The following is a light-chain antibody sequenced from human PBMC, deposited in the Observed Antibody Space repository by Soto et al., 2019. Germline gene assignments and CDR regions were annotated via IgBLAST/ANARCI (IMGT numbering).Light chain of an antibody. CDR3: QHYGSSHWT. CDR1: QSVSSSY. Sequence: EIVLTQSPGTLSLSPGERATLSCRASQSVSSSYLAWYQQKPGQAPRLLIYGESSRDTGIPDRFSGSGSGTDFTLTISRLEPEDFAVYYCQHYGSSHWTFGQGTKVEIK. V-gene: IGKV3-20*01. CDR2: GES. J-gene: IGKJ1*01.